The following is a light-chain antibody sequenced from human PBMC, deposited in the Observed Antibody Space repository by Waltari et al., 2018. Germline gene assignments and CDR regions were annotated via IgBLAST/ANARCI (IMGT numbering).Light chain of an antibody. V-gene: IGKV1-33*01. CDR1: QDIKTY. Sequence: DVQMTQSPSSLSASVGDRVTITCQASQDIKTYINGYQQKAGKAPKVVIYDVSHLATGVPSRFSGTGYGTQFTLTISSLQPEDIATYYCQQYEDESTFGGGTKVEVK. CDR2: DVS. J-gene: IGKJ4*01. CDR3: QQYEDEST.